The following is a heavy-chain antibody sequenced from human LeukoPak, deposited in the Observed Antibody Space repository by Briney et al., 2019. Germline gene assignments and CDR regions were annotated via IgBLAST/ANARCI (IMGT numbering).Heavy chain of an antibody. CDR3: ARERYFDWLLPYYYYYYYMDV. CDR1: GFTFSSYA. Sequence: GGSLRLSCAASGFTFSSYAMHWVRQAPGKGLEWVAVISYDGSNKYYADSVKGRFTISRDNSKNTLYLQMNSLRAEDTAVYYCARERYFDWLLPYYYYYYYMDVWGKGTTVTVSS. D-gene: IGHD3-9*01. V-gene: IGHV3-30*04. J-gene: IGHJ6*03. CDR2: ISYDGSNK.